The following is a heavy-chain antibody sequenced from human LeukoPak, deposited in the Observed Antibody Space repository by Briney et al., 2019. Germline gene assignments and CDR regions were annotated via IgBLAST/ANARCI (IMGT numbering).Heavy chain of an antibody. CDR1: GGFISGDSYS. CDR2: IYSSGTT. V-gene: IGHV4-61*02. J-gene: IGHJ5*02. Sequence: PSETLSLTCTVSGGFISGDSYSWSYWSWIRQPAGKGLEWIGRIYSSGTTNYNPSLESRVTISIDTSKNQFSLRLTSVTAADTAVYYCARDHTTVTYNWFDPWGQGTLVTVSS. D-gene: IGHD4-17*01. CDR3: ARDHTTVTYNWFDP.